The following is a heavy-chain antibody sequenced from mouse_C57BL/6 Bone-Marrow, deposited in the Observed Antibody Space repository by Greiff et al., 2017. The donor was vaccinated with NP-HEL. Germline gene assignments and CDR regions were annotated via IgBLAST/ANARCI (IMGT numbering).Heavy chain of an antibody. Sequence: QLQQSGAELVRPGASVKLSCTASGFNIKDDYMHWVKQRPEQGLEWIGWIDPENGDTEYASKFQGKATITADTSSNTAYLQLSSLTSEDTAVYYCTTNDGYLGDYWGQGTTLTVSS. J-gene: IGHJ2*01. D-gene: IGHD2-3*01. CDR3: TTNDGYLGDY. CDR2: IDPENGDT. V-gene: IGHV14-4*01. CDR1: GFNIKDDY.